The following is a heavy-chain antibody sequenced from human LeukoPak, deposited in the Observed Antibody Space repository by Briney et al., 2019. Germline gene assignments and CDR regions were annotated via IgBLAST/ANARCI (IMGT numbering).Heavy chain of an antibody. J-gene: IGHJ4*02. CDR1: GGSISSGSYY. D-gene: IGHD4-23*01. CDR2: IYTSGST. V-gene: IGHV4-61*02. CDR3: ARVSAGGNARGAGFDY. Sequence: SGTLSLTCTVSGGSISSGSYYWSWIRQPAGKGLEWIGRIYTSGSTNYNPSLKSRVTISVDTSKNQFSLKLSSVTAADTAVYYCARVSAGGNARGAGFDYWGQGTLLTVSS.